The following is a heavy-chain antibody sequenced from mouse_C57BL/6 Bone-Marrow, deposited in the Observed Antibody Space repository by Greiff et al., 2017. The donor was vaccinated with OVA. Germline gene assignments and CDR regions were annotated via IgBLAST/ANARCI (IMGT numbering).Heavy chain of an antibody. CDR3: TTRTLITTVVATPFAY. CDR1: GYTFTDYE. V-gene: IGHV1-15*01. CDR2: IDPETGGT. D-gene: IGHD1-1*01. Sequence: VQLQQSGAELVRPGASVTLSCKASGYTFTDYEMHWVKQTPVHGLEWIGAIDPETGGTAYNQKFKGKAILTADKSSSTAYMELRSLTSEDSAVYYCTTRTLITTVVATPFAYWGQGTLVTVSA. J-gene: IGHJ3*01.